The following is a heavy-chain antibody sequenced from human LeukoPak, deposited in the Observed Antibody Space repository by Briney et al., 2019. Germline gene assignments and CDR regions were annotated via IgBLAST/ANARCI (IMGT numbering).Heavy chain of an antibody. CDR1: GYTFTGYH. Sequence: ASVKVSCKASGYTFTGYHMHWVRQAPGQGLEWVGRFNLNSGDTNYAQKFQGRVAMTRDTSISTAYMELSRLRSDDTAVYYCARSTASIGVRWKPFDPWGQGTLVTVSS. CDR3: ARSTASIGVRWKPFDP. D-gene: IGHD4-23*01. J-gene: IGHJ5*02. CDR2: FNLNSGDT. V-gene: IGHV1-2*06.